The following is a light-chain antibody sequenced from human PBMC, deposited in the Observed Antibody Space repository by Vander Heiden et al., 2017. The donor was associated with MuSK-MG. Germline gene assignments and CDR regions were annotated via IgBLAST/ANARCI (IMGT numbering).Light chain of an antibody. CDR1: QSVSRSY. CDR3: QQYGSSPTWT. V-gene: IGKV3-20*01. Sequence: EIVLTQSPGTLSLSPGERATLSCRASQSVSRSYLAWYQQQPGQAPRLLIYGASSRATGIPDRFSGSGSVIDFTLTISILEPEDFAVYYCQQYGSSPTWTFGQGTKVEIK. CDR2: GAS. J-gene: IGKJ1*01.